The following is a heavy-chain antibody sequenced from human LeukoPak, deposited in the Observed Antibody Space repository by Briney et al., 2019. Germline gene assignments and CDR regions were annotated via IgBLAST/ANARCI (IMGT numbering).Heavy chain of an antibody. Sequence: ARSLRLSCVASGFTFTNYVIHWVRQAPGKGLEWVAVVSSDGINKYYADSVKGRFTISRDNSKNTLYLQINSLRAEDTAVYYCARVSDGSSFGDYWGQGTLVTVSS. CDR1: GFTFTNYV. V-gene: IGHV3-30-3*01. CDR3: ARVSDGSSFGDY. J-gene: IGHJ4*02. CDR2: VSSDGINK. D-gene: IGHD3-22*01.